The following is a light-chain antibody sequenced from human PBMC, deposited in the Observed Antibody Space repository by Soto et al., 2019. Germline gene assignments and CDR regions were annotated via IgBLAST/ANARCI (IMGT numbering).Light chain of an antibody. Sequence: EIELTQSPCTLSLSPGERATLSCRASQSVSSSYLAWYQQKPGQAPRLLIYGASSRATGIPDRFSGSGSGTDFTLTISRLEPEDFAVYYCQHYGSSSYTFGQGTKLEIK. J-gene: IGKJ2*01. CDR1: QSVSSSY. CDR3: QHYGSSSYT. V-gene: IGKV3-20*01. CDR2: GAS.